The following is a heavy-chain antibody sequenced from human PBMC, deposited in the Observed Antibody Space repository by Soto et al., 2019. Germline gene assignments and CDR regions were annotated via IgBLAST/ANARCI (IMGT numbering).Heavy chain of an antibody. J-gene: IGHJ3*02. CDR2: ISSSGTFI. CDR1: VFTFSIYT. D-gene: IGHD6-25*01. CDR3: ARDKGGYGDAFDM. V-gene: IGHV3-21*04. Sequence: EVQLVESGGDLVKPGGSLRLSCAASVFTFSIYTMNWVRQAPGKGLEWVSSISSSGTFISYAGSVEGRFTISRDNDKNSLYLQMNSPRAEDTAVYYCARDKGGYGDAFDMWGQGTMVTVSS.